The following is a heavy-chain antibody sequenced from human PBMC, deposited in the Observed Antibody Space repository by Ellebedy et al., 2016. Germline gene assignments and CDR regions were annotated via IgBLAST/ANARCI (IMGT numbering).Heavy chain of an antibody. V-gene: IGHV3-48*01. CDR1: GFTFSSVA. D-gene: IGHD3-22*01. CDR3: VRDMYDCSGLPDY. Sequence: GESLKISXVASGFTFSSVAMNWVRQAPGKGLEWVSHIITADTIFYADSAKGRFTISRDNAKNSLYLQMNSLRADDTGVYFCVRDMYDCSGLPDYWGQGTLVTVSS. CDR2: IITADTI. J-gene: IGHJ4*02.